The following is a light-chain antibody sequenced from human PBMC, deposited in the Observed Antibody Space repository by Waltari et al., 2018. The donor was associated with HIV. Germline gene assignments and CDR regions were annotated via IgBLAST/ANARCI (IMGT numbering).Light chain of an antibody. Sequence: QSALTQPPSASGSPGQSVTISCTGTSSDIGDYDYVSWYQHKPGEAPKLLIYEVLNRPPGVPHRFSGSKSGNTASLTVSGLQAEDEADYYCSSYGGNSNVIFGGGTKLTVL. CDR3: SSYGGNSNVI. J-gene: IGLJ2*01. V-gene: IGLV2-8*01. CDR2: EVL. CDR1: SSDIGDYDY.